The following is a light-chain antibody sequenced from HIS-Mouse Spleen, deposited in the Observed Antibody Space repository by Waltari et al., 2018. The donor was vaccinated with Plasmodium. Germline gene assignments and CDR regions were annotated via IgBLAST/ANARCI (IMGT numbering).Light chain of an antibody. CDR1: SDINVGSYT. V-gene: IGLV5-37*01. CDR2: YYSDSDK. CDR3: MIWPSNASWV. Sequence: QLVLTQPPSSSASPGASARLTCTLPSDINVGSYTISWYQKKPGSPPRYHLYYYSDSDKGQGSGVPSRFSGSKDASANTGILLISGLQSEDEADYYCMIWPSNASWVFGGGTKLTVL. J-gene: IGLJ3*02.